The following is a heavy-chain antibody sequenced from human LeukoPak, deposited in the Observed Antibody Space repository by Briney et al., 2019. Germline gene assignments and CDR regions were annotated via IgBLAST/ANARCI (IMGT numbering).Heavy chain of an antibody. CDR3: ARDPGAFEYSSRGSFDY. Sequence: TGGSLRLSCAASGFTFSRYAMHWVRQAPGKGLEWVAVISYDGSNKYYADSVKGRFTISRDNSKNTLYLQMNSLRAEDTALYYCARDPGAFEYSSRGSFDYWGQGTLVTVSS. D-gene: IGHD6-6*01. V-gene: IGHV3-30-3*01. CDR2: ISYDGSNK. J-gene: IGHJ4*02. CDR1: GFTFSRYA.